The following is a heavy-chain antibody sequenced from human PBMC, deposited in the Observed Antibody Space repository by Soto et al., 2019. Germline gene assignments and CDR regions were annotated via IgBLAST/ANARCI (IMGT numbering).Heavy chain of an antibody. V-gene: IGHV3-30*03. CDR3: ALNSGYDWVAFDY. CDR1: GFTFSSYG. J-gene: IGHJ4*02. D-gene: IGHD5-12*01. CDR2: ISYDGSNK. Sequence: GGSLRLSCAASGFTFSSYGMHWVRQAPGKGLEWVAVISYDGSNKYYADSVKGRFTISRDNSKNTLYLQMNSLRAEDTAVYYCALNSGYDWVAFDYWGQGTLVTVSS.